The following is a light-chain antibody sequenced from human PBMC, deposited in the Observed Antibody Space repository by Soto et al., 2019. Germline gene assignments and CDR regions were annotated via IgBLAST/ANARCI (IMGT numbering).Light chain of an antibody. J-gene: IGKJ3*01. Sequence: SVGDRVTTTCRASQDISNYLVWYQQKPGKAPKPLIYAASTLQSGVPSRFSGSGSGTEFTLTISSLQPEDFATYYCQQLNSYPLTFGPGTKVDI. CDR1: QDISNY. CDR2: AAS. CDR3: QQLNSYPLT. V-gene: IGKV1-9*01.